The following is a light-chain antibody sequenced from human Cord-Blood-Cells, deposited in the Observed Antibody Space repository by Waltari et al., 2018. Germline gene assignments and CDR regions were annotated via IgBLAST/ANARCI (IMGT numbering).Light chain of an antibody. CDR1: SSDVGGYNY. CDR2: DVS. CDR3: SSYTSSSTLYV. Sequence: QPPLTQPASVSGSPGQSTTISCTGTSSDVGGYNYVSWYQQHPGKAPKLMIYDVSNRPSGVSNRFSGSKSGNTASLTISGLQAEDEADYYCSSYTSSSTLYVFGTGTKVTVL. J-gene: IGLJ1*01. V-gene: IGLV2-14*01.